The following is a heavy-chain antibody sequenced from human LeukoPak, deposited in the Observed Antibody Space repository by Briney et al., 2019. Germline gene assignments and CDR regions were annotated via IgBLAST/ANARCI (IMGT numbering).Heavy chain of an antibody. J-gene: IGHJ4*02. CDR3: AKALSSSFTGSSWEY. CDR1: GFTFDDYA. D-gene: IGHD6-6*01. Sequence: GGSLRLSCAASGFTFDDYAMHWIRQAPGKGLEWVSGINWNGGKIGYADSVKGRFTISRDSAKSSLYLQMYTLRAEDMAFYYCAKALSSSFTGSSWEYWGQGTLVTVSS. V-gene: IGHV3-9*03. CDR2: INWNGGKI.